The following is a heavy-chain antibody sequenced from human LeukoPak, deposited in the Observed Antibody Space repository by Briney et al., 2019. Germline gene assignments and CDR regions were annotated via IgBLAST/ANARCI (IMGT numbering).Heavy chain of an antibody. Sequence: GGSLRLSCTASGFTFSSYAMHWVRQAPGKGLEWVALIPYDGSTKYYADSVKGRFTISRDNAKNSLYLQMNSLRAEDMAFYYCAKTLYGSGSPNAFDIWGQGTMVTVSS. CDR2: IPYDGSTK. D-gene: IGHD3-10*01. CDR1: GFTFSSYA. J-gene: IGHJ3*02. V-gene: IGHV3-30*04. CDR3: AKTLYGSGSPNAFDI.